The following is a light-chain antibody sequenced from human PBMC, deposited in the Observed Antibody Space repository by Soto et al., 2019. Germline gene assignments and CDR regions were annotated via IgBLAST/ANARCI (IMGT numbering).Light chain of an antibody. CDR3: QQYNNYFT. V-gene: IGKV1-16*01. CDR1: QDIATY. Sequence: DIQMTQSPSSLSASVGNRVTITCQASQDIATYLNWYQQKPGKAPNLLIYSASTLQSGVPSRFSGSGSGTEFTLTISSLQPDDFATYYCQQYNNYFTFGGGTKVDIK. J-gene: IGKJ4*01. CDR2: SAS.